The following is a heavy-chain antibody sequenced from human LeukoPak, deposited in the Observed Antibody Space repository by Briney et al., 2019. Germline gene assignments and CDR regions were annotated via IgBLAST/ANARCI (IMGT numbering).Heavy chain of an antibody. CDR3: TRRYYHDSSGACNNDY. CDR2: IRSKANNYAT. Sequence: GGSLRLSCAASGFTFSGSAMHWIRQASGKGLEWVGRIRSKANNYATSYGASVTGRFTISRDDSKNTAYLQMNSLKTEDTAVYYCTRRYYHDSSGACNNDYWGQGTLVTVSS. J-gene: IGHJ4*02. CDR1: GFTFSGSA. V-gene: IGHV3-73*01. D-gene: IGHD3-22*01.